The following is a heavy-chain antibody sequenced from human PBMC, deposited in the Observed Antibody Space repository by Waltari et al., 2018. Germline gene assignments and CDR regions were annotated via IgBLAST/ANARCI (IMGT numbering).Heavy chain of an antibody. J-gene: IGHJ4*02. CDR1: GFTFSSSW. CDR2: VNTDGSST. V-gene: IGHV3-74*01. CDR3: ASSGKEGY. Sequence: EVQLVESGGGLVQPGGSLRLSCAVSGFTFSSSWMNWVRQAPGKGLVWGSRVNTDGSSTTYADAVKGRFTISRDNAKNTLFLQMNSLRAEDTAVYYCASSGKEGYWGQGTLVTVSS.